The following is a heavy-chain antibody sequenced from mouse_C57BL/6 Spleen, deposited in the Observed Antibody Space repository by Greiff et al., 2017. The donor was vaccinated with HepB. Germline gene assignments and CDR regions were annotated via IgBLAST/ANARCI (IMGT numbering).Heavy chain of an antibody. CDR1: GFNIKNTY. V-gene: IGHV14-3*01. D-gene: IGHD1-1*01. J-gene: IGHJ3*01. CDR2: IDPANGNT. CDR3: ASHYYGSSYTFAY. Sequence: VQLQQSVAELVRPGASVKLSCTASGFNIKNTYMHWVKQRPEQGLEWIGRIDPANGNTKYAPKFQGKATITADTSSNTAYLQLSSLTSEDTAIYYCASHYYGSSYTFAYWGQGTLVTVSA.